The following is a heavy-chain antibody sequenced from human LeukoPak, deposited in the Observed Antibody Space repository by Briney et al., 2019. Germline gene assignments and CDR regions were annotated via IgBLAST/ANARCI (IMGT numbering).Heavy chain of an antibody. CDR3: AKDPFPLR. CDR1: GFTFSSYV. Sequence: PGASLRLSCAASGFTFSSYVMTWVRQAPGKGLEWVSGISGSGSTTYYADSVKGRFTISRDNSKNTLYLQMNSPRGEDTAVYYCAKDPFPLRWGQGTLVTVSS. CDR2: ISGSGSTT. J-gene: IGHJ4*02. V-gene: IGHV3-23*01.